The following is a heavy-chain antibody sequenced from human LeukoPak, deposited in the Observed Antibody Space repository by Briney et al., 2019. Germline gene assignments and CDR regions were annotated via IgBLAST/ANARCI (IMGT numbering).Heavy chain of an antibody. CDR3: ARTGYSSGWHAKAFYYYGMDV. V-gene: IGHV1-69*02. CDR1: GYTFTSYY. D-gene: IGHD6-19*01. Sequence: ASVKVSCKASGYTFTSYYMHWVRQAPGQGLEWMGRIMPTLGIANYAQKFQGRVTITADKSTSTAYMELSSLRSEDTAVYYCARTGYSSGWHAKAFYYYGMDVWGQGTTVTVSS. CDR2: IMPTLGIA. J-gene: IGHJ6*02.